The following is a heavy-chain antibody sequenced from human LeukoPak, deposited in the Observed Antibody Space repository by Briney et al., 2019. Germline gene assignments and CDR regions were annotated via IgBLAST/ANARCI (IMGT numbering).Heavy chain of an antibody. Sequence: TSSETLSLTCTVSGGSISSGSYYWSWIRQPPGKGLEWIGYIYYSGSTNYNPSLKSRVTISVDTSKNQFSLKLSSVTAADTAVYYCASMGSGTYWGAFDIWGQGTMVTVSS. CDR2: IYYSGST. D-gene: IGHD3-10*01. V-gene: IGHV4-61*01. CDR3: ASMGSGTYWGAFDI. CDR1: GGSISSGSYY. J-gene: IGHJ3*02.